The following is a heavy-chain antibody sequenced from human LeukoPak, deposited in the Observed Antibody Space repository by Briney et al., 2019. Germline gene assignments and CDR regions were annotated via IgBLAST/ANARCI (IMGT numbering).Heavy chain of an antibody. CDR2: ISGSGGST. D-gene: IGHD3-3*01. J-gene: IGHJ6*02. V-gene: IGHV3-23*01. CDR3: ARERGTIFGVVIINGGMDV. CDR1: GFTFSSYA. Sequence: PGGSLRLSCAASGFTFSSYAMSWVRQAPGKGLEWVSGISGSGGSTYYADSVKGRFTISRDNSKNTLYLRMNSLRAEDTAVYYCARERGTIFGVVIINGGMDVWGQGTTVTVSS.